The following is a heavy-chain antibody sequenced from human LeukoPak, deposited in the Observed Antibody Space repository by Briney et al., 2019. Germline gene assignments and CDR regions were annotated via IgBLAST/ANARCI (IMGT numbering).Heavy chain of an antibody. CDR1: GGSISSSSYY. CDR2: IYYSGST. V-gene: IGHV4-39*01. Sequence: SETLSLTCTVSGGSISSSSYYWGWLRQPPGTGLEWIGSIYYSGSTYYNPSLKSRVTISVDTSKNQFSLKLSSVTAADTAVYYCASRWLQYDYWGQGTLVTVSS. D-gene: IGHD5-24*01. CDR3: ASRWLQYDY. J-gene: IGHJ4*02.